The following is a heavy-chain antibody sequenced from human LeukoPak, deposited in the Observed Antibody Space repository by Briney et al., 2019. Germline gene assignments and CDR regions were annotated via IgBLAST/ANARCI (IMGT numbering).Heavy chain of an antibody. J-gene: IGHJ3*02. CDR2: ISSNGGST. CDR1: GFTFSSYA. V-gene: IGHV3-64*01. CDR3: ARVRLDAFDI. Sequence: GGSLRLSCAASGFTFSSYAMHWVRQAPGKGLEYVSAISSNGGSTYYANSVKGRFTISRDNSKNTLYLQMGSLRAEDMAVYYCARVRLDAFDIWGQGTMVTVSS. D-gene: IGHD3-16*01.